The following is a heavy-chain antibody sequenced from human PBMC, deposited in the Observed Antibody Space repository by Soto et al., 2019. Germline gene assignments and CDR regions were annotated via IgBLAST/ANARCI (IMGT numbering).Heavy chain of an antibody. Sequence: GGSLRLSCAASGFTFSDYYMSWIRQAPGKGLEWVSYISSSGSTIYYADSVKGRFTISRDNAKNSLYLQMNSLRAEDTAVYYCARTTVVVVTTYGGGDYWGQGTLVTVSS. CDR3: ARTTVVVVTTYGGGDY. CDR2: ISSSGSTI. J-gene: IGHJ4*02. V-gene: IGHV3-11*01. CDR1: GFTFSDYY. D-gene: IGHD2-15*01.